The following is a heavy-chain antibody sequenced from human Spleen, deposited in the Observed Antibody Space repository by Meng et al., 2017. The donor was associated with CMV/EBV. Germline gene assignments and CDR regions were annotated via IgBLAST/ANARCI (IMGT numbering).Heavy chain of an antibody. CDR1: GDSIGTYY. CDR2: ISLSGST. D-gene: IGHD3-10*02. J-gene: IGHJ4*02. CDR3: ARESLATMSFY. Sequence: SETLSLTCTVSGDSIGTYYWSWIRQSPGKGLEWIGYISLSGSTKYNPSLKSRVTMSVGTSKNQLSLKLSSVTAADTAVYYCARESLATMSFYWGQGTLVTVSS. V-gene: IGHV4-59*01.